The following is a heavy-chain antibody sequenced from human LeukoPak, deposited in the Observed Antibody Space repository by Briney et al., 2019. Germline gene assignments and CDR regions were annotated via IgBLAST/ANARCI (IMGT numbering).Heavy chain of an antibody. D-gene: IGHD6-19*01. V-gene: IGHV3-23*01. CDR2: ISGSGGST. CDR3: AKGRRAVAGPADY. Sequence: PGRSLRLSCAASGFTFSSYAMSWVRQAPGKGLERVSAISGSGGSTYYADPVKGRFTISRDNSKNTLYLQMNSLRAEDTAVYYCAKGRRAVAGPADYWGQGTLVTVSS. J-gene: IGHJ4*02. CDR1: GFTFSSYA.